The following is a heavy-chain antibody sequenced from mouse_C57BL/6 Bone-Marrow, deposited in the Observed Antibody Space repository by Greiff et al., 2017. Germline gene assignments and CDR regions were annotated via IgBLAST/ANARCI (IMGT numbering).Heavy chain of an antibody. CDR3: ARPIYYGSSPYYYAMDY. Sequence: VKLQESGAELVRPGTSVKVSCKASGYAFTNYLIEWVKQRPGQGLEWIGVINPGSGGTNYNEKCKGKATLTADKSSSTAYMQLSSLTSEDSAVYFCARPIYYGSSPYYYAMDYWGQGTSVTVSS. J-gene: IGHJ4*01. D-gene: IGHD1-1*01. CDR2: INPGSGGT. V-gene: IGHV1-54*01. CDR1: GYAFTNYL.